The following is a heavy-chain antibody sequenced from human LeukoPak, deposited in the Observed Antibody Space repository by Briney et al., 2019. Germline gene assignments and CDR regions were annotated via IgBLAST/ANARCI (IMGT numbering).Heavy chain of an antibody. V-gene: IGHV4-61*02. CDR1: GGSISSSGYY. D-gene: IGHD3-10*01. Sequence: NPSETLSLTCTVSGGSISSSGYYWSWIRQPAGKGLEWIGRIYTSGSTNYNPSLESRVTMSVDTSKNQFSLKLSSVTAADTAVYYCARAMYYYGSGSYAFDIWGQGTMVTVSS. J-gene: IGHJ3*02. CDR3: ARAMYYYGSGSYAFDI. CDR2: IYTSGST.